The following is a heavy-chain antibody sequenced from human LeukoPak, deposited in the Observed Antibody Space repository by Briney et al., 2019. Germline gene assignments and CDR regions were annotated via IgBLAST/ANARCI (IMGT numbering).Heavy chain of an antibody. CDR3: AKAGADNSVYRHFDY. J-gene: IGHJ4*02. Sequence: GRSLRLSCSASGFTSSSYAMHWVRQAPGKGLEWVAVISYDGSNKYFADSVKGRFTISRDNSKNTLYLQMNGLRAEDTAVYYCAKAGADNSVYRHFDYWGQGTLVTVSS. V-gene: IGHV3-30*18. D-gene: IGHD3-22*01. CDR1: GFTSSSYA. CDR2: ISYDGSNK.